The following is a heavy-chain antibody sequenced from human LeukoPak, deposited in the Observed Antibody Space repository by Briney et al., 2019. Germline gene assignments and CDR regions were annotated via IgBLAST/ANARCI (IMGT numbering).Heavy chain of an antibody. CDR3: ATPGLAIVDY. CDR1: GGSISSSSYY. CDR2: IYYSGST. Sequence: PSETLSLTCTVSGGSISSSSYYWGWIRQPPGKGLEWIGSIYYSGSTYYNPSLKSRVTISVDTSKNQFSLKLSSVTAADTAVYYCATPGLAIVDYWGQGTLVTVSS. D-gene: IGHD3-16*01. J-gene: IGHJ4*02. V-gene: IGHV4-39*01.